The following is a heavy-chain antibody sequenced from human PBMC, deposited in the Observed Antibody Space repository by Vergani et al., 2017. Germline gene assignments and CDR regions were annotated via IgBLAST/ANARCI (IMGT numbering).Heavy chain of an antibody. D-gene: IGHD6-19*01. J-gene: IGHJ3*02. CDR2: LSASDRRT. CDR3: AKVGRSEVAGTFGAFDM. Sequence: EVQLLESGGDLVQPGGSLRLSCAASGFTFIMHAMSWVRQAPGKGLEWVSTLSASDRRTHYADSVKGRFTISRDISKNTLFLHMNSLRPEDTAVYYCAKVGRSEVAGTFGAFDMWGQGTMVTVSS. V-gene: IGHV3-23*01. CDR1: GFTFIMHA.